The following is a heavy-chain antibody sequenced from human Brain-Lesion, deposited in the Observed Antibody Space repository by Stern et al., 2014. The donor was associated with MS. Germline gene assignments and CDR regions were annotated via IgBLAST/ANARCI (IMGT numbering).Heavy chain of an antibody. J-gene: IGHJ6*02. CDR2: INPNTGGT. CDR1: GYIFTGYY. V-gene: IGHV1-2*02. D-gene: IGHD3-3*01. CDR3: ARDQRGITIFGVVTDYYYLGMDV. Sequence: QVKLVQSGAEVKKPGASVKVSCKTSGYIFTGYYIHWVRPAPGQGLEWMAWINPNTGGTKYAQKFQGSFTISRDTSISTAYVELSSLTSDDTAVYYCARDQRGITIFGVVTDYYYLGMDVWGQGTTVTVSS.